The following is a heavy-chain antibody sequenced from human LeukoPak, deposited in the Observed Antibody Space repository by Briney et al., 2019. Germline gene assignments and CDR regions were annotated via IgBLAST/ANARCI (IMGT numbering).Heavy chain of an antibody. J-gene: IGHJ4*02. Sequence: SETLSLTCAVYGGSFSGYYWSWIRQPPGKGLEWIGEINHSGSTNYNPSLKSRVTISVDTSKNQFSLKLSSVTAADTAVYYCARGGPCYYVWGSYRYPFDYWGQGTLVTASS. D-gene: IGHD3-16*02. V-gene: IGHV4-34*01. CDR3: ARGGPCYYVWGSYRYPFDY. CDR1: GGSFSGYY. CDR2: INHSGST.